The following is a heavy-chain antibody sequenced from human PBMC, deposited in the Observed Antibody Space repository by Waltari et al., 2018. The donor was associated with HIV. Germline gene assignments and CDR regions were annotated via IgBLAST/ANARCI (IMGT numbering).Heavy chain of an antibody. CDR1: GFTFSSYA. Sequence: EVQLLESGGGLVQPGGSLRLSCAASGFTFSSYAMSWVRQAPGKGLEWVAVISGSGGSTCYADIVKGRFTISRDNSKNTLYLQMNSLRAEDTAVYYCAKEGIAGRPSVPGYWGQGTLVTVSS. D-gene: IGHD6-6*01. CDR3: AKEGIAGRPSVPGY. V-gene: IGHV3-23*01. CDR2: ISGSGGST. J-gene: IGHJ4*02.